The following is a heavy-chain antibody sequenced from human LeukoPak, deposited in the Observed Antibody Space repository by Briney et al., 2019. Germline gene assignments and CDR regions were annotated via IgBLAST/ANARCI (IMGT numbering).Heavy chain of an antibody. V-gene: IGHV4-34*01. CDR1: GGSISSYY. D-gene: IGHD3-22*01. CDR3: ARRGRAAYYDSSGYYYY. CDR2: INHSGST. Sequence: KPSETLSLTCTVSGGSISSYYWSWVRQPPGKGLEWIGEINHSGSTNYNPSLKSRVTISVDTSKNQFSLKLSSVTAADTAVYYCARRGRAAYYDSSGYYYYWGQGTLVTVSS. J-gene: IGHJ4*02.